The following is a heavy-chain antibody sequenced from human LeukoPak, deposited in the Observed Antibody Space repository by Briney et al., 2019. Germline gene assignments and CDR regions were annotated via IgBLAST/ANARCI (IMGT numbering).Heavy chain of an antibody. Sequence: SVKVSCKASGGTFSSYAISWVRQAPGQGLEWMGRIIPILGIANYAQKFQGRVTITRNTSISTAYMELSSLRSEDTAVYYCARARMVRGVIIRSPLWGQGTLVTVSS. J-gene: IGHJ4*02. V-gene: IGHV1-69*04. CDR2: IIPILGIA. D-gene: IGHD3-10*01. CDR3: ARARMVRGVIIRSPL. CDR1: GGTFSSYA.